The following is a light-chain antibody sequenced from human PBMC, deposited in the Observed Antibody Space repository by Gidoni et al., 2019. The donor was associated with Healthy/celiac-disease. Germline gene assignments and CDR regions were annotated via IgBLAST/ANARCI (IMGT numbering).Light chain of an antibody. CDR1: QSISSY. CDR3: QQSYSTPRLT. Sequence: DIQMTQSPSSLSASVGDRVTITCRASQSISSYLNWYQQKPGKAPKLLIYAASSLQSGVPSRFSHSGSGTDFTLTISSLQPEDFATYYCQQSYSTPRLTFGGGTKVEIK. J-gene: IGKJ4*01. V-gene: IGKV1-39*01. CDR2: AAS.